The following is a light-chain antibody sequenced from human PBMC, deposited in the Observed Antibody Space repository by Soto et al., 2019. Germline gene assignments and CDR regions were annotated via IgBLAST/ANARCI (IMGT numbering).Light chain of an antibody. J-gene: IGLJ1*01. CDR3: SSLPPSSTDV. V-gene: IGLV2-14*01. CDR2: SVS. CDR1: SSDVGNYDY. Sequence: QSALTQPASVSGSPGQSITISCTGTSSDVGNYDYVSWYQQYPGKAPRLMIYSVSRRPSGISDRFSGYKSGYTDSLTISCLQAEDEADYYRSSLPPSSTDVFRTGTTVTVL.